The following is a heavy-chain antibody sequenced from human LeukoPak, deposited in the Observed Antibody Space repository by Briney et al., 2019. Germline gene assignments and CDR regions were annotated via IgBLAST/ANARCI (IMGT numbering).Heavy chain of an antibody. V-gene: IGHV4-34*01. Sequence: PSETLSLTCAVYGGSFSHYYWIWLRQPPGKGLEWIGEVNHSGSAHYNPSIKSRVTMSLDTSKNQFSLRLNSVTAADTAVYYCATTSGHNFGVRQSDYWGQGTLVTVSS. J-gene: IGHJ4*02. CDR2: VNHSGSA. D-gene: IGHD3-16*01. CDR3: ATTSGHNFGVRQSDY. CDR1: GGSFSHYY.